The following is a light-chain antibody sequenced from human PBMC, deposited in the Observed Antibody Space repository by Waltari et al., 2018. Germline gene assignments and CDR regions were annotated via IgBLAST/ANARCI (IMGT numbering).Light chain of an antibody. V-gene: IGKV4-1*01. J-gene: IGKJ4*01. Sequence: IVMTQSPDSLVLSLGERATTTFKSSQSLLYRPTNKNDLAWYQQKPGQPPKLLTSYASTRESGVPDRISGSGSGTDFTLTISSLQAEDVAVYFCQQSYTSPFTFGGGTKVEL. CDR1: QSLLYRPTNKND. CDR2: YAS. CDR3: QQSYTSPFT.